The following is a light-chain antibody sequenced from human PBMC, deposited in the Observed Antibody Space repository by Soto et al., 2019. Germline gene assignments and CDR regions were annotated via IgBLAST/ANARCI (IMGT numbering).Light chain of an antibody. J-gene: IGLJ1*01. V-gene: IGLV1-44*01. CDR3: AAWDASLNGPV. CDR2: SNN. CDR1: SSNIGSNT. Sequence: HSVLTQPPSASGAPGQRVTISCSGSSSNIGSNTVNWFQQLPGTAPKLLIYSNNQRPSGVPDRFSGSKSGTSASLAISGLQSEDEADYYCAAWDASLNGPVFGTGTKVTVL.